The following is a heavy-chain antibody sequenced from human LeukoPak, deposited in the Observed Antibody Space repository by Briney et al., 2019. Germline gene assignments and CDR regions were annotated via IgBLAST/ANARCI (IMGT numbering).Heavy chain of an antibody. CDR1: GFTFSGYW. CDR2: IKEDGSEK. D-gene: IGHD6-19*01. CDR3: ARNRIAVAD. J-gene: IGHJ4*02. Sequence: PGGSLRLSCGASGFTFSGYWMSWVRQAPGKGLEWVANIKEDGSEKNYVDSVKGRFTISRDNDKNSLYLQMNSLRAEDTAVYYCARNRIAVADCGQGTLVTVSS. V-gene: IGHV3-7*01.